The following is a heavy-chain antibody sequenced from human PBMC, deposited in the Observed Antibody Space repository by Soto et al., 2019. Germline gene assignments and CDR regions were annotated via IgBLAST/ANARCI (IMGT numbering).Heavy chain of an antibody. D-gene: IGHD6-13*01. V-gene: IGHV4-34*01. Sequence: SETLSLTCAVYGGSFGTFYWSWIRQPPGKGLEWIGEINHSGSTNYNPSLKSRVTISVDTSKNQFSVKLDSLTAADTAVYYCAGRGLSSTPRTSPLQHWRPGTLLTV. CDR1: GGSFGTFY. CDR2: INHSGST. J-gene: IGHJ1*01. CDR3: AGRGLSSTPRTSPLQH.